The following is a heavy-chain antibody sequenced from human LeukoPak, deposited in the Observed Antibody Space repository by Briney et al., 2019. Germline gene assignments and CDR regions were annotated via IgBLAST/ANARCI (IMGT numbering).Heavy chain of an antibody. V-gene: IGHV5-51*03. D-gene: IGHD6-13*01. CDR1: GYSFTSYW. CDR2: IYPGDSDT. CDR3: ARLGSSWYGTVFYFDY. J-gene: IGHJ4*02. Sequence: GESLKISCKGSGYSFTSYWIGWVRQMPGKGLEWMGIIYPGDSDTRYSPSFQGQVTISADKSISTAYLQSSSLKAPDTAMHYCARLGSSWYGTVFYFDYWGQGTLVTVSS.